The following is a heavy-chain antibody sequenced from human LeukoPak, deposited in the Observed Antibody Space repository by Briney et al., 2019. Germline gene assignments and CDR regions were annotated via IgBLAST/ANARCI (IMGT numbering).Heavy chain of an antibody. CDR2: ISAYNGNT. J-gene: IGHJ4*02. CDR3: ARGRGAHYYDSSGFDY. CDR1: GYTFTSYG. D-gene: IGHD3-22*01. V-gene: IGHV1-18*01. Sequence: ASVKVSCKASGYTFTSYGISWVRQAPRQGLEWMGWISAYNGNTNYAQKLQGRVTMTTDTSTSTAYMELRSLRSDDTAVYYCARGRGAHYYDSSGFDYWGQGTLVTVSS.